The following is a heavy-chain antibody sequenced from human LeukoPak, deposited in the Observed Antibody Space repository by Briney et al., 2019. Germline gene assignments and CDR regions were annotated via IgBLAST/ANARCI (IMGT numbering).Heavy chain of an antibody. V-gene: IGHV3-23*01. CDR1: GFTFSSYA. CDR3: ARGSSGWYDAASGDY. Sequence: GGSLRLSCAASGFTFSSYAMTWVRQAPGKGLEWVSTVSGGATTTYTADSVQGRFSISRDSSKNTLYLQMSGLRAEDTAVYYCARGSSGWYDAASGDYWGQGTLVTVSS. CDR2: VSGGATTT. J-gene: IGHJ4*02. D-gene: IGHD6-19*01.